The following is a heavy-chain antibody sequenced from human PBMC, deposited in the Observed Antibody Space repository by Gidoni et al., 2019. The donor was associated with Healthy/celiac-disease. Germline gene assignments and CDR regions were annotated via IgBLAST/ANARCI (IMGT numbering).Heavy chain of an antibody. CDR1: GGSISSSSYY. CDR3: ARLHGGYCY. Sequence: QLQLQESGPGLVTPSETLSLPCTVSGGSISSSSYYWGWIRQPPGKGLEWIGSIYYSGSTYYNPSLKSRVTISVDTSKNQFSLKLSSVTAADTAVYYCARLHGGYCYWGQGTLVTVSS. CDR2: IYYSGST. J-gene: IGHJ4*02. D-gene: IGHD5-18*01. V-gene: IGHV4-39*01.